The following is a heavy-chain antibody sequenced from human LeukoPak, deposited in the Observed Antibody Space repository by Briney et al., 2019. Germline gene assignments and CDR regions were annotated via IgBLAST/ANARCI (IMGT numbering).Heavy chain of an antibody. D-gene: IGHD4-23*01. Sequence: GSSVKVSCKASGGTFSSYAISWVRQAPGQGLEWMGRIIPILGIANYAQKFQGRVTITADKSTSTAYMEPSSLRSEDTAVYYCARSNGGNPFDYWGQGTLVTVSS. J-gene: IGHJ4*02. CDR1: GGTFSSYA. CDR3: ARSNGGNPFDY. CDR2: IIPILGIA. V-gene: IGHV1-69*04.